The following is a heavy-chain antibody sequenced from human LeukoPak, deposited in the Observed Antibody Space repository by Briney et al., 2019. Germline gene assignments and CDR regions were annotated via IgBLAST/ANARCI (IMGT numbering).Heavy chain of an antibody. CDR3: AKDTQNWNDFGAYNWFDP. J-gene: IGHJ5*02. Sequence: QPGGSLRLSCAASGFTFSSYWMHWVRQAPGKGLVWVSRINSDGSSTSYADSVKGRFTISRDNSKNTLYPQMNSLRAEDTAVYYCAKDTQNWNDFGAYNWFDPWGQGTLVTVSS. CDR2: INSDGSST. D-gene: IGHD1-1*01. CDR1: GFTFSSYW. V-gene: IGHV3-74*01.